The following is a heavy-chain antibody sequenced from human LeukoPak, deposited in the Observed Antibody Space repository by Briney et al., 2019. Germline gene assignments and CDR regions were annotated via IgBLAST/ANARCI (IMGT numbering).Heavy chain of an antibody. CDR1: GGTFSSYA. J-gene: IGHJ6*04. V-gene: IGHV1-69*01. Sequence: SVKVSCKASGGTFSSYAISWVRQAPGQGLEWMGGIIPIFGTANYAQKFQGRVTITADESTGTAYMELSSLRSEDTAVYYCARGGRGNCSGGSCYLAYYYYYGMDVWGKGTTVTVSS. CDR2: IIPIFGTA. CDR3: ARGGRGNCSGGSCYLAYYYYYGMDV. D-gene: IGHD2-15*01.